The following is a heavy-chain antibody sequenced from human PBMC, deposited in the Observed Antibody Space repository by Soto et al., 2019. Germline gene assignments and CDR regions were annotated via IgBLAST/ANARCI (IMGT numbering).Heavy chain of an antibody. J-gene: IGHJ6*03. CDR2: IYYSGXT. V-gene: IGHV4-59*08. Sequence: SETLSLTCTVSGGSISSYYWSWIRQPPGKGLEWIGYIYYSGXTNXXXXXXXXXXXXVDTSKNQFSLKLSSVTAADTAVYYCARHFNYMDVWGKGTTVTVSS. CDR1: GGSISSYY. CDR3: ARHFNYMDV.